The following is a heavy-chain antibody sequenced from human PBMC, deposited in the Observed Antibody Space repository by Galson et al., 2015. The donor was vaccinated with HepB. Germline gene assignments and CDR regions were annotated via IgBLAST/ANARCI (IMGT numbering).Heavy chain of an antibody. D-gene: IGHD1-1*01. V-gene: IGHV3-23*01. CDR1: EFTFSTYA. Sequence: SLRLSCAASEFTFSTYAMSWVRQAPGKGLDWVSTIGGSGDTTYYADSVKGRFTISRDNSKNTLYLQMNSLRAEDTAVYYCAKGGIGGTEYYYMDVWGKGTTVTVSS. CDR3: AKGGIGGTEYYYMDV. CDR2: IGGSGDTT. J-gene: IGHJ6*03.